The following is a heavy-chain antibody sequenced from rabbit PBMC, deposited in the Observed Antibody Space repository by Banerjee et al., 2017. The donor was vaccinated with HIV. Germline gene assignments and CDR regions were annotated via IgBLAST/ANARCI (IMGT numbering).Heavy chain of an antibody. CDR2: IYTGNGKT. CDR3: ARDVGTGDYIDVYFDL. Sequence: VESGGGLVKPGASLTLTCTVSGFSLSSRYDMCWVRQAPGKGLKWIGCIYTGNGKTYYASWAKGRFTISKSSSTTVTLQMTSLTAADTATYFCARDVGTGDYIDVYFDLWGQGTLVTVS. J-gene: IGHJ4*01. D-gene: IGHD7-1*01. CDR1: GFSLSSRYD. V-gene: IGHV1S40*01.